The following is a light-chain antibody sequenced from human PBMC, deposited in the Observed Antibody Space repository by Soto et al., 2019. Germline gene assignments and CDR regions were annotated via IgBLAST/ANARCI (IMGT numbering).Light chain of an antibody. J-gene: IGKJ1*01. CDR3: QQYYSTPPT. CDR2: WAS. V-gene: IGKV4-1*01. Sequence: DIVMTQSPDSLAVSLGERVTINCKSSQSVLYSANNKNYLAWYQQKPGQPPKLLIYWASTRESGVPDRFSGSGSGTDFTLTISSLQAEDEAVYYCQQYYSTPPTFGQGTKVEIK. CDR1: QSVLYSANNKNY.